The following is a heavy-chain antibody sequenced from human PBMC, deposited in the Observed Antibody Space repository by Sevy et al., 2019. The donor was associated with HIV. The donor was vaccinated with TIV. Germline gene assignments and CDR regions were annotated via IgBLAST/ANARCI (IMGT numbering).Heavy chain of an antibody. CDR2: IIPIFGTA. Sequence: ASVKVSCKASGGTFSSYAISWVRQAPGQGLEWMGGIIPIFGTANYAQKFQGRVTITADESTSTAYMELSSLRSEDTAVYYCARVPTTMVRGVRPYYYYGMDVWGQGTTVTVSS. V-gene: IGHV1-69*13. J-gene: IGHJ6*02. D-gene: IGHD3-10*01. CDR1: GGTFSSYA. CDR3: ARVPTTMVRGVRPYYYYGMDV.